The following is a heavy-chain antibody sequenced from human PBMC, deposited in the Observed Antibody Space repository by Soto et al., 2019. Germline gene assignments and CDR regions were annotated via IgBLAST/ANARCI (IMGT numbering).Heavy chain of an antibody. D-gene: IGHD3-3*01. CDR1: GFNFPTYA. J-gene: IGHJ6*02. CDR2: IWYDGSNK. V-gene: IGHV3-33*08. Sequence: GGSLRLSCAASGFNFPTYAMNWVRQAPGKGLEWVAVIWYDGSNKYYAVSVKGRFTISRDNSKNTLYLQMNSLRAEDTAVYYCARDTYYDFWSGYPDYGMDVWGQGTTVTVSS. CDR3: ARDTYYDFWSGYPDYGMDV.